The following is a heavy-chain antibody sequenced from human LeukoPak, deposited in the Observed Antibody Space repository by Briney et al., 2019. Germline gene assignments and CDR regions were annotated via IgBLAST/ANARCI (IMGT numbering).Heavy chain of an antibody. Sequence: ASETLSLTCAVHGGSFSGYYWSWIRQPPGKGLEWIGEINHSGSTNYNPSLKSRVTISVDTSKNQFSLKLSSVTAADTAVYYCARGMTGSDRWLRSRYYFDYWGQGTLVTASS. CDR2: INHSGST. CDR3: ARGMTGSDRWLRSRYYFDY. J-gene: IGHJ4*02. CDR1: GGSFSGYY. D-gene: IGHD5-12*01. V-gene: IGHV4-34*01.